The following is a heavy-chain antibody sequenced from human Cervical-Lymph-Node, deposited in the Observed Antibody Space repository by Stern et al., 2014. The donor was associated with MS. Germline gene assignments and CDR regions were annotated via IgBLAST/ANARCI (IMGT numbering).Heavy chain of an antibody. J-gene: IGHJ4*02. CDR1: GYTFTSFA. V-gene: IGHV7-4-1*02. CDR2: INTNTEKA. D-gene: IGHD3-22*01. CDR3: ARTDSSGYLIDY. Sequence: VHLVESGSELKKPGASVKVSCKASGYTFTSFALNWVRQAPGQGLEWMGWINTNTEKATYAKGFRGRFVFSLGTSVTTTFLQISSLKADDTAVYFCARTDSSGYLIDYWGQGTLVSVSS.